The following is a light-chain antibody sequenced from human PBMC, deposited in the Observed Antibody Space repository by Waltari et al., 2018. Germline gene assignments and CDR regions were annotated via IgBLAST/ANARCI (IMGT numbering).Light chain of an antibody. J-gene: IGKJ2*01. CDR2: GVS. CDR3: QQYTSWPRT. Sequence: DKVMTQSPATLSVFPGERASPSRRARQNVFGDLTWDQMKSGRAPRLLIFGVSTRATGVPARFSGSGSGTEFTLTISSLQSEDSAVYYCQQYTSWPRTFGQGTKLEI. V-gene: IGKV3D-15*01. CDR1: QNVFGD.